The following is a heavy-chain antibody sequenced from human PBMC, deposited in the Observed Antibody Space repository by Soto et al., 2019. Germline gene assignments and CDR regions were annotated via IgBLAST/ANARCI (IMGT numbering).Heavy chain of an antibody. V-gene: IGHV4-61*08. D-gene: IGHD6-25*01. CDR1: GGSISSGGYY. J-gene: IGHJ6*02. CDR3: AREQRNNLRDYYAMDV. CDR2: ISNSGSS. Sequence: PSETLSLTCTVSGGSISSGGYYWSWIRQHPGKGLEWIGYISNSGSSTFYADSVKGRFTISRDSSKNTLYLQMDSLTVEDTAVYYCAREQRNNLRDYYAMDVWGQGTTVTVSS.